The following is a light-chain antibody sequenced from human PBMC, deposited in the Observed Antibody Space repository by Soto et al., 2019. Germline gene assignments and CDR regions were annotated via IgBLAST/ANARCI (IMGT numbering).Light chain of an antibody. V-gene: IGKV3-20*01. J-gene: IGKJ1*01. Sequence: EIVLTQSPGTLSLSPGERATLSCRASQSVSNSYIAWYQQKPGQAPRLLIYGASSRATGIPDRFSGSGSGTDFTLIISSLEPEDFAVYYCQQYGSSPWTFGQGTKVEIK. CDR1: QSVSNSY. CDR3: QQYGSSPWT. CDR2: GAS.